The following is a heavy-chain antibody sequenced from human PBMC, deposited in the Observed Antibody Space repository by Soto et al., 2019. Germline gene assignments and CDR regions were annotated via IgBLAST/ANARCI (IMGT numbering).Heavy chain of an antibody. CDR3: ARGSHSSTWPEYFQR. CDR2: ISYDGSNE. V-gene: IGHV3-30-3*01. D-gene: IGHD6-13*01. Sequence: QVQLVESGGGVVQPGRSLRLSCAASGFTFSSYAMHWVRQAPGKGLEWVAVISYDGSNEYYADSVKGRFTISKDNSKNTLYLQMNSLRADDTAVYYCARGSHSSTWPEYFQRWGQGTLLTVSS. J-gene: IGHJ1*01. CDR1: GFTFSSYA.